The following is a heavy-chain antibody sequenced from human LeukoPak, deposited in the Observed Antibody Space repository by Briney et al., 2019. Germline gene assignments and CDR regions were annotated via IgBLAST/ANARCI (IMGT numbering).Heavy chain of an antibody. CDR2: INPNSGGT. D-gene: IGHD4-11*01. V-gene: IGHV1-2*02. Sequence: ASVKVSCKASGYTFTGYYMHYVRQAPGQGLEWMGWINPNSGGTHYAQKFQGRVTMTRDTSVNTIHMELSGLRSDDTAVYYCAGGGFYSNYRWVELHFDYWGQGTLVTVSS. CDR1: GYTFTGYY. J-gene: IGHJ4*02. CDR3: AGGGFYSNYRWVELHFDY.